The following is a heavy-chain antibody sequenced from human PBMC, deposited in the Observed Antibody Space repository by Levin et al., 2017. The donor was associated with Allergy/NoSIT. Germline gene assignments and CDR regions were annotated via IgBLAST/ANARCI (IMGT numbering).Heavy chain of an antibody. CDR1: GFTFSNYE. CDR3: GRDQAVAGPT. V-gene: IGHV3-48*03. J-gene: IGHJ4*02. D-gene: IGHD6-19*01. Sequence: SCAASGFTFSNYEMNWVRQAPGKGLEWVSYISSRSGSIYYADSVRGRFTISRDNAKNSLYLQMNSLRADDTAVDYCGRDQAVAGPTWGQGVLVTVSS. CDR2: ISSRSGSI.